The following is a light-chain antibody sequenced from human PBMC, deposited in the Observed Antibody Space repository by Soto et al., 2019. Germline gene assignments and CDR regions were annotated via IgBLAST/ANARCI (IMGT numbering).Light chain of an antibody. J-gene: IGLJ3*02. CDR1: SSDVGSYNL. CDR2: EVS. Sequence: QSALTQPASVSGSPGQSITISCTGTSSDVGSYNLVSWYQQHPGKAPKLMIYEVSKRPSGVSNRFSGSKSGNTASLTISGLQAEDEADYYCCSYAGSSTLWVLGGGTKLTVL. V-gene: IGLV2-23*02. CDR3: CSYAGSSTLWV.